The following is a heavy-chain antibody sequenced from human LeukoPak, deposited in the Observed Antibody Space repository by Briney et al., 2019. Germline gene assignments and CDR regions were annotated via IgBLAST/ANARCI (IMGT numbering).Heavy chain of an antibody. V-gene: IGHV3-20*04. CDR1: GFTFDDYG. CDR2: IYWDGGST. Sequence: GGSLRLSCAASGFTFDDYGMSWVRQAPGKGLEWVSGIYWDGGSTAYADSVKGRFTISRDNAKNSLYLQMNSLRVEDTAIYYCAGGNYYGSGSRPGYLGHWGLGTLVTVAS. CDR3: AGGNYYGSGSRPGYLGH. D-gene: IGHD3-10*01. J-gene: IGHJ4*02.